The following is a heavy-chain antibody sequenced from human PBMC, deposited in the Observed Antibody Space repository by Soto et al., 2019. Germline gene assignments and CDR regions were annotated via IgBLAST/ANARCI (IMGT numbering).Heavy chain of an antibody. CDR3: ARRNYGEEGYFFDF. D-gene: IGHD4-17*01. J-gene: IGHJ4*02. CDR1: GGSFSDYY. Sequence: ASETLSLTCAVYGGSFSDYYWSWIPQPPGKGLEWIGEINHSGSTNHNPSLKSRVTISVDTSKNQFSLKLSSVTAADTAIYYCARRNYGEEGYFFDFWGQGVLVTVSS. CDR2: INHSGST. V-gene: IGHV4-34*01.